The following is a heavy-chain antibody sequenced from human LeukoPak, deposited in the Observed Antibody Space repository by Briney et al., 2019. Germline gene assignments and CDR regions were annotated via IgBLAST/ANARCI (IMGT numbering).Heavy chain of an antibody. CDR2: ISSTGDTI. Sequence: GGSLRLSCTASGFTLSLYEMNWVRQAPRKGLEWVSYISSTGDTIYFADSVKGRFTISRDNAKDSLYLQMNSLRVEDTAIYYCAIVGSRYWDFDIWGQGTMVTVSS. V-gene: IGHV3-48*03. J-gene: IGHJ3*02. CDR3: AIVGSRYWDFDI. CDR1: GFTLSLYE. D-gene: IGHD2-8*02.